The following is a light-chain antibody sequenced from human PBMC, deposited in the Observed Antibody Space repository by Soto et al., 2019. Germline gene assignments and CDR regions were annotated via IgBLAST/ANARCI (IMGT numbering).Light chain of an antibody. CDR3: QQYNNWPPVT. J-gene: IGKJ1*01. Sequence: EIVMTQSPATLSVSQGERATLSCRASQSVSSNLAWYQQKPGQAPRLLIYGASTRATGIPARFSGSGSGTEFTLTISRLEAEDFAVYYCQQYNNWPPVTFGQGTKVDIK. CDR1: QSVSSN. CDR2: GAS. V-gene: IGKV3-15*01.